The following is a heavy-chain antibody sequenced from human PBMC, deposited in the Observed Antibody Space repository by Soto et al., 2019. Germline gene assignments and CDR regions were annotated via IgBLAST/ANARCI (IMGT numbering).Heavy chain of an antibody. D-gene: IGHD6-19*01. J-gene: IGHJ4*02. CDR3: AKVPIGYSSGWTPCYFDY. CDR2: ISYDGSNK. Sequence: QVQLVESGGGVVQPGRSLRLSCAASGFTFSSYGMHWVRQAPGKGLEWVAVISYDGSNKYYADSVKGRFTISRDNSKNTLYLQMNSLRAEDTAVYYCAKVPIGYSSGWTPCYFDYWGQGTLVTVSS. V-gene: IGHV3-30*18. CDR1: GFTFSSYG.